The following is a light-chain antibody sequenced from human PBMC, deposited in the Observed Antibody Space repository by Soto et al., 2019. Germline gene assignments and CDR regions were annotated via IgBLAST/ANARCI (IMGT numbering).Light chain of an antibody. CDR2: AAS. V-gene: IGKV3-15*01. CDR3: QQYHNWPPIT. Sequence: EIMLKQSPATVSLTQGERATLSCRASQSVSSYLAWYQQKPGQAPRLLIYAASTRTTGIPARFSGSGSGTEFTLTITSLQSEDHAVYYCQQYHNWPPITFGQGTRLEI. J-gene: IGKJ5*01. CDR1: QSVSSY.